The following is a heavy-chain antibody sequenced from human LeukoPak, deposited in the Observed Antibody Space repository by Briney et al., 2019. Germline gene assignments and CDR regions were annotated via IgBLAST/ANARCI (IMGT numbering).Heavy chain of an antibody. CDR2: IYTSGST. J-gene: IGHJ6*03. Sequence: SQTLSLTCTVSGGSISSGSYFWSWIRQPAGKGLEWIGRIYTSGSTNHNPSLKSRVAISVDTSKNQFSLKLSSVTAADTALYYCARDSLLPSAMGYYYMDVWGKGTTVTVSS. V-gene: IGHV4-61*02. D-gene: IGHD2-2*01. CDR1: GGSISSGSYF. CDR3: ARDSLLPSAMGYYYMDV.